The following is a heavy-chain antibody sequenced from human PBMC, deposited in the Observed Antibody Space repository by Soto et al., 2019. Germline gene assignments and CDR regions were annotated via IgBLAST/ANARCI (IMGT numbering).Heavy chain of an antibody. CDR2: ISYDGSIK. D-gene: IGHD3-16*02. CDR1: GFTFSDYA. CDR3: ARGRLRLGELSLDC. J-gene: IGHJ4*02. V-gene: IGHV3-30-3*01. Sequence: QVQLVESGGGVVQPGRSLRLSCAASGFTFSDYAIHWVRQAPGKGLEWVAVISYDGSIKYYADSVQGRFTISRDNSKNTLYLHMNSLRAEDTAVYYCARGRLRLGELSLDCWGQGTLVTVSS.